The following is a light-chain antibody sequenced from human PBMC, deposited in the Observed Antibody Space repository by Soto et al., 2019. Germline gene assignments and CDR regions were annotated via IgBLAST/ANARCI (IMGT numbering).Light chain of an antibody. V-gene: IGLV2-23*01. Sequence: QSVLTQPASVSGSPGQSITISCTGTSSDIGSYNLVSSYQQHPGKAPKLMIYEGTKRPSGVSNRFSGSKSGNTASLTISGLQTEDEADYFCCSYVGSYYVFGTGTKVTVL. CDR2: EGT. CDR1: SSDIGSYNL. CDR3: CSYVGSYYV. J-gene: IGLJ1*01.